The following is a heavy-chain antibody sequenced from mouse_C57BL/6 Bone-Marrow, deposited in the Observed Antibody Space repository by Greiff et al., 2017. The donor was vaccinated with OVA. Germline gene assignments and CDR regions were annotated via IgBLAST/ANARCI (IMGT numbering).Heavy chain of an antibody. Sequence: EVHLVESGPGLVKPSQSLSLTCSVTGYSITSGYYWNWIRQFPGNKLEWMGYISYDGSNNYNPSLKNRISITRDTSKNQFFLKLNSVTTEDTATYYCARGKGLRRGAWFAYWGQGTLVTVSA. CDR3: ARGKGLRRGAWFAY. V-gene: IGHV3-6*01. CDR1: GYSITSGYY. D-gene: IGHD2-4*01. CDR2: ISYDGSN. J-gene: IGHJ3*01.